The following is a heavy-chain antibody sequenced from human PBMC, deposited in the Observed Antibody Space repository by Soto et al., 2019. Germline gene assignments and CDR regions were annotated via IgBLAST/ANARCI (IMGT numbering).Heavy chain of an antibody. D-gene: IGHD4-17*01. CDR3: ASPTTVTHTLGQYYFDY. CDR2: LIPIFGSP. J-gene: IGHJ4*02. Sequence: QVQLLQSGAEVKKPGSSVRVSCKASGGTFSTYAFSWVRQAPGQGLEWIGGLIPIFGSPNYAQKFQGRVTITADESTSTAYMELSSLRSEDTAVYYCASPTTVTHTLGQYYFDYWGQGTLVTVSS. CDR1: GGTFSTYA. V-gene: IGHV1-69*01.